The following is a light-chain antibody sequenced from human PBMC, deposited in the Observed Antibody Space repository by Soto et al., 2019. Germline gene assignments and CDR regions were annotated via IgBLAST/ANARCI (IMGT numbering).Light chain of an antibody. J-gene: IGLJ1*01. CDR2: EGS. V-gene: IGLV2-23*01. CDR3: CTYAGSSTYV. Sequence: QSALTQPASVSGSPGQSITISCTGTSSDVGSYNLVSWYQHHPGKAPKLMMYEGSKRPSGVSNRFSGSKSGNTASLTFSGLQAEDEAEYYCCTYAGSSTYVFGTGTKLTVL. CDR1: SSDVGSYNL.